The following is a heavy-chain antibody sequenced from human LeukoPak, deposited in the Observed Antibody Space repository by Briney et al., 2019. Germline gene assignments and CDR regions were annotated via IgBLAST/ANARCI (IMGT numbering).Heavy chain of an antibody. D-gene: IGHD3-22*01. J-gene: IGHJ4*02. V-gene: IGHV4-4*07. Sequence: SETLSLTCTVSGGSISSYYWSWIRQPAGKGLEWIGRISTSGSTNYNPSLKSRVTMSVDTSKNQFSLKLSSVTAADTAVYYCAREQAYYYDSSGYHFDYWGQGTLVTVSS. CDR3: AREQAYYYDSSGYHFDY. CDR1: GGSISSYY. CDR2: ISTSGST.